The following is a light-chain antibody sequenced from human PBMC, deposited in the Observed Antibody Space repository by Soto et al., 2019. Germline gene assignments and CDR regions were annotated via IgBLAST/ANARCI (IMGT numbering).Light chain of an antibody. CDR3: SSYAGSNNYV. V-gene: IGLV2-8*01. CDR2: GVT. CDR1: SSDVGGYNY. Sequence: QSALTQPPSASGSPGQSVTISCTGTSSDVGGYNYVSWYQQHPGKAPKLMIYGVTKRPSGVPDRFSGSKSGNTASLTVSGLQAEDEAYYYCSSYAGSNNYVLGTGTKLTVL. J-gene: IGLJ1*01.